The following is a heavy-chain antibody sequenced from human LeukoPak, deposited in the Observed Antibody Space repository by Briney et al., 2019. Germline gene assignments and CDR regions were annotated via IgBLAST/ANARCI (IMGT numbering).Heavy chain of an antibody. CDR3: ARSSGTYHFDY. CDR2: ISSSSSYI. D-gene: IGHD1-26*01. J-gene: IGHJ4*02. Sequence: GGSLRLSCAASGFTFSSSYMNWVRQAPGKGLEWVSLISSSSSYINYADSVKGRFTISRDNGKNSLYLQMNSLRAEDTAVYYCARSSGTYHFDYWGQGTLVTVSS. CDR1: GFTFSSSY. V-gene: IGHV3-21*01.